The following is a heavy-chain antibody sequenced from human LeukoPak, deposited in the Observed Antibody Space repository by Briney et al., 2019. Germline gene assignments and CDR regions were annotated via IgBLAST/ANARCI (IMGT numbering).Heavy chain of an antibody. CDR2: IYYSGST. V-gene: IGHV4-39*01. Sequence: SETLSPTCTVSGGSISSSSYYWGWIRQPPGKGLEWIGSIYYSGSTYYNPSLKSRVTISVDTSKNQFSLKLSSVTAADTAVYYCARVIAAAGTRWFDPWGQGTLVTVSS. D-gene: IGHD6-13*01. CDR3: ARVIAAAGTRWFDP. J-gene: IGHJ5*02. CDR1: GGSISSSSYY.